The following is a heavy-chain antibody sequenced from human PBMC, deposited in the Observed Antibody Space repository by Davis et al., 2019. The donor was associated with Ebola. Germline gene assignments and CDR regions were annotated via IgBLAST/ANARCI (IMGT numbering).Heavy chain of an antibody. J-gene: IGHJ4*02. D-gene: IGHD4-17*01. CDR1: GGSISSSSYY. CDR2: IYYSGST. Sequence: SETLSLTCTVSGGSISSSSYYWGWIRQPPGKGLEWIGSIYYSGSTNYNPSLKSRVTISVDTSKNQFSLKLSSVTAADTAVYYCARSSMTTVTSSLFDYWGQGTLVTVSS. V-gene: IGHV4-39*07. CDR3: ARSSMTTVTSSLFDY.